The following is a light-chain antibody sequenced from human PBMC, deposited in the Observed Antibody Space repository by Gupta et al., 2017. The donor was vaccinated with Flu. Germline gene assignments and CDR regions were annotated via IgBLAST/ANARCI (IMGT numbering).Light chain of an antibody. J-gene: IGKJ1*01. CDR2: GAS. V-gene: IGKV3-20*01. CDR3: QQYGSSPWT. CDR1: QTVSSSY. Sequence: ERATLHCRASQTVSSSYLAWYQQKPGQAPSLLIFGASSRATGIPDRFSGSGSGTDFTLTISRLEPEDFAVYYCQQYGSSPWTFGQGTKVEIK.